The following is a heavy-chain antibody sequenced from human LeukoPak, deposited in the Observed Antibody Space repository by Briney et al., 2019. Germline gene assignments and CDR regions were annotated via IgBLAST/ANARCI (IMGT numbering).Heavy chain of an antibody. D-gene: IGHD6-6*01. V-gene: IGHV1-18*01. CDR1: GYTFTSYG. Sequence: GASVKVSCKASGYTFTSYGISWVRQAPGQGLEWMGWISAYNGNTNYAQKLQGRVTMTTDTSTSTAYMELRSLRSDDTAVYYCARDLKFEQLVPPAPEYYMDVWAKGPRSPSP. J-gene: IGHJ6*03. CDR3: ARDLKFEQLVPPAPEYYMDV. CDR2: ISAYNGNT.